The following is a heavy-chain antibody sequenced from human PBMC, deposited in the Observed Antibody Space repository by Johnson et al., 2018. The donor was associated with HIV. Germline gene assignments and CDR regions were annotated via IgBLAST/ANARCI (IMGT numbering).Heavy chain of an antibody. V-gene: IGHV3-20*04. D-gene: IGHD4-17*01. Sequence: VQLVESGGGVVRPGGSLRLSCAASGFTFDDYGMSWVRQAPGKGLEWVSGISWNSDNIAYADSVKGRFTIARDNAKHSLHLQMNSLRTEDTAIYYCARSRGGGDYAPEAFDIWGQGTMVTVSS. CDR1: GFTFDDYG. CDR3: ARSRGGGDYAPEAFDI. J-gene: IGHJ3*02. CDR2: ISWNSDNI.